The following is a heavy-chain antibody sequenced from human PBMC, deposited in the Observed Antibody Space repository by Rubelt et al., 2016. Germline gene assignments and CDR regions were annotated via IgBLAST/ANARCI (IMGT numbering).Heavy chain of an antibody. CDR2: INAGNGNT. Sequence: QVQLVQSGAEVKKPGASVKVSCKVSGYTLTELSMHWVRQAPGKGLEWMGWINAGNGNTKYSQKFQGRVTSTRDTSASTAYMELSSLRSEDTAVYYCARSKDTAMVTDADWYFDLWGRGTLVTVSS. V-gene: IGHV1-3*01. CDR3: ARSKDTAMVTDADWYFDL. D-gene: IGHD5-18*01. J-gene: IGHJ2*01. CDR1: GYTLTELS.